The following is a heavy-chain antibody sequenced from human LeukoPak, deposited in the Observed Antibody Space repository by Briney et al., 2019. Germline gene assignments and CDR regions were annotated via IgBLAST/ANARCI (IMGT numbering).Heavy chain of an antibody. CDR3: AHHPSSYPPFDF. V-gene: IGHV2-5*02. Sequence: SGPTLVKPTQPLTLTRTFSGLSLSTSGVGVGWLRQPPGKALEWLALIYWDDDKRYSQSLKSRLTITKDASKNQEVRTMTSMDPVDTATYYCAHHPSSYPPFDFWGQGTLVTVSS. CDR1: GLSLSTSGVG. J-gene: IGHJ4*02. CDR2: IYWDDDK.